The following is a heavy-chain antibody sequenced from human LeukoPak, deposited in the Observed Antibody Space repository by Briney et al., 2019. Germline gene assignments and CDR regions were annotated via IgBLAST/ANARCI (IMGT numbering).Heavy chain of an antibody. Sequence: GSLRLSCAASGFTFSSYAMSCVRQAPGEGLGRVSVISGSGGSTYSADSVKGRFTISRDNSKNTLYLQMNSLRTEDTAVYYCAKAEGYDILTGLDYWGQGTLVTVSS. CDR2: ISGSGGST. V-gene: IGHV3-23*01. CDR1: GFTFSSYA. J-gene: IGHJ4*02. CDR3: AKAEGYDILTGLDY. D-gene: IGHD3-9*01.